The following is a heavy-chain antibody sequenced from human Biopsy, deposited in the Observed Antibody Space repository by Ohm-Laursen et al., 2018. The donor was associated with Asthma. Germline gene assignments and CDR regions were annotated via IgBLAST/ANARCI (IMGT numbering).Heavy chain of an antibody. CDR2: ISPIFGSS. CDR1: GGMLGNYA. Sequence: GSSVKVSCKASGGMLGNYAISWVRQAPGLGLEWMGGISPIFGSSNYAQRFQGRVTMTEDTSTDTAYMELSSLSSDDTAVYYCASDFPKDYVRYNFQFWGQGTLVTVSS. J-gene: IGHJ4*02. V-gene: IGHV1-69*06. CDR3: ASDFPKDYVRYNFQF. D-gene: IGHD4-17*01.